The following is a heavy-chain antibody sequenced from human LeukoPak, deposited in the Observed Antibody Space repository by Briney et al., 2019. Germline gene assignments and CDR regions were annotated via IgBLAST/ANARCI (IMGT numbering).Heavy chain of an antibody. CDR3: ARDARYNIDV. D-gene: IGHD3-9*01. CDR2: ISSDGKIT. Sequence: GGSLRLSCAASGFTFSAYSMDWVRQGPGQGLEWISYISSDGKITYYAESVKGQFTISRDNAKNSLYLEMNSLRADDTAMYYCARDARYNIDVWGQGTTVTVSS. CDR1: GFTFSAYS. J-gene: IGHJ6*02. V-gene: IGHV3-48*01.